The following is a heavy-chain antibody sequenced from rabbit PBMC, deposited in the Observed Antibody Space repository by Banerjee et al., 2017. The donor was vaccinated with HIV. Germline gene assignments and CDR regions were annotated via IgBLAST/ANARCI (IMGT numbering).Heavy chain of an antibody. CDR3: ARDTANDGGYFFVL. V-gene: IGHV1S47*01. D-gene: IGHD2-1*01. CDR2: INTGSGTT. Sequence: QEQLEESGGDLVKPEGSLTLTCTASGFSLSSGAMSWVRQAPGKGLEWIGYINTGSGTTDYASWVNGRFTISRSTSLNTVTLQMTYLTGADTATYFCARDTANDGGYFFVLWGPGTLVTVS. J-gene: IGHJ4*01. CDR1: GFSLSSGA.